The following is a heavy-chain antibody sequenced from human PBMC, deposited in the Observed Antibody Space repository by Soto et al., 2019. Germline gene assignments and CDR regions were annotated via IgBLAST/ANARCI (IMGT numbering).Heavy chain of an antibody. CDR2: IIPIFGTA. D-gene: IGHD2-2*01. CDR3: ARDLEYCISTSCYYYYYYGMDV. V-gene: IGHV1-69*12. Sequence: QVQLVQSGAEVKKPGSSVKVSCKASGGTFSSYAISWVRQAPGQGLEWMGGIIPIFGTANYAQKFQGRVMITEDESTRTAYMERSSLRSEDTAVYYCARDLEYCISTSCYYYYYYGMDVWGQGTTVTVSS. CDR1: GGTFSSYA. J-gene: IGHJ6*02.